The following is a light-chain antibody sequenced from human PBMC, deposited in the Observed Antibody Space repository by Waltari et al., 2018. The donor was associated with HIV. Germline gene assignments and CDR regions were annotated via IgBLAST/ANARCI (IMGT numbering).Light chain of an antibody. J-gene: IGKJ2*01. V-gene: IGKV1-6*01. CDR1: QAIGTD. CDR2: GAS. CDR3: LQDYIFPYT. Sequence: AIQVTQSPSSLSASVGDRVTINCRATQAIGTDLSWYQQKPGKAPKLLIYGASILQSGVSPRFSGSGSGTDFTLTISSLQSEDFATYHCLQDYIFPYTFGQGTKVEIE.